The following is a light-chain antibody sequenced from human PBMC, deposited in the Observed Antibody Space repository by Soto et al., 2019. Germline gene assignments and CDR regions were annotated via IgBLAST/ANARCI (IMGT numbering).Light chain of an antibody. CDR3: AAWDDSLNGCV. CDR2: SDN. V-gene: IGLV1-44*01. J-gene: IGLJ1*01. Sequence: QSVLTQPPSASGTPGQRVTISCSGSSSNIGTYRVSWYQHFPGTAPRLLIYSDNQRPSGVPDRFSASKSGASASLAISGLQSEDEAYFYCAAWDDSLNGCVFGTGTNVTLL. CDR1: SSNIGTYR.